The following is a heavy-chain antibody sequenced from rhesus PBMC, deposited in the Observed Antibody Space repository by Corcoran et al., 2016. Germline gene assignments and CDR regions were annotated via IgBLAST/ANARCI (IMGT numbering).Heavy chain of an antibody. J-gene: IGHJ4*01. Sequence: QVHLQESGPGLVQPSETLSLSCTVSGASVSDYSSWTLLRHSPRKGLEWIGLITGGSGGNAYRPDRGSRVTLSTDPSNNHFSRKLKSVTAADTAIEYCARELEGLFPVDRWGQGVQVIVSS. D-gene: IGHD3-22*01. CDR3: ARELEGLFPVDR. V-gene: IGHV4-106*01. CDR1: GASVSDYSS. CDR2: ITGGSGGN.